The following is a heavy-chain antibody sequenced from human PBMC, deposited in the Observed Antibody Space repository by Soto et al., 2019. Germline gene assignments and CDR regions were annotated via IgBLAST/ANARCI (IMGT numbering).Heavy chain of an antibody. CDR2: INAGNGNT. D-gene: IGHD2-15*01. V-gene: IGHV1-3*01. Sequence: ASVKVSCKASGYSFTSYAMHWVRQAPGQRLEWMGWINAGNGNTEYSHKFQGRVTITRDTSASTAYMELSSLRSEDTTVYYCARREGYCSGGSCPDSGAHSGYYYYMDVWGKGTTVTVS. J-gene: IGHJ6*03. CDR3: ARREGYCSGGSCPDSGAHSGYYYYMDV. CDR1: GYSFTSYA.